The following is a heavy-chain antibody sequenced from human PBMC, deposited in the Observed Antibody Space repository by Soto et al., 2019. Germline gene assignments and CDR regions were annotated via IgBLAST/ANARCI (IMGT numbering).Heavy chain of an antibody. CDR2: ISGSGGST. Sequence: GGSLRLSCVASGHTFHNYAMTWVRQAPGKGLEWVSGISGSGGSTYYADSVRGRFTISRDDSRNTLYLQMNSLRAEDTAVYYCAKDHSAGYYYMDVWGKGTTVTVSS. V-gene: IGHV3-23*01. CDR3: AKDHSAGYYYMDV. J-gene: IGHJ6*03. D-gene: IGHD5-18*01. CDR1: GHTFHNYA.